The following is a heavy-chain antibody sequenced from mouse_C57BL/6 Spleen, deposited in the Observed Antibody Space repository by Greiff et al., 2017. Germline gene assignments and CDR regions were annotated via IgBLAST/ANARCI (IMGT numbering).Heavy chain of an antibody. J-gene: IGHJ4*01. CDR3: ARREDDGYSYAMDY. Sequence: VQLQQSGAELMKPGASVKLSCKATGYTFTGYWMHWVKQRPGQGLEWIGYINPSSGYTNYNQKFKGKATLTVDTSSSTAYMQLSSLTSEDSAVYYCARREDDGYSYAMDYWGQGTSVTVSS. CDR1: GYTFTGYW. D-gene: IGHD2-3*01. CDR2: INPSSGYT. V-gene: IGHV1-7*01.